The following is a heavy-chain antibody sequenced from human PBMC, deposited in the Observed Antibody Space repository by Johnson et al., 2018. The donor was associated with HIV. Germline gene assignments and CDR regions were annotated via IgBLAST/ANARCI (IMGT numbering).Heavy chain of an antibody. CDR2: ISGSGGST. CDR1: GFTFSIYT. V-gene: IGHV3-23*04. D-gene: IGHD3-9*01. CDR3: AKDVWHDILTGHTPSGDAFDI. J-gene: IGHJ3*02. Sequence: EVQLVESRGGLVQPNRSLRLSCAASGFTFSIYTMSWVRQAPGKGLEWVSAISGSGGSTYYADSVNGRFTISSDNSKNTLYLQMNSLRAEDTAVYYCAKDVWHDILTGHTPSGDAFDIWGQGTMVTVSS.